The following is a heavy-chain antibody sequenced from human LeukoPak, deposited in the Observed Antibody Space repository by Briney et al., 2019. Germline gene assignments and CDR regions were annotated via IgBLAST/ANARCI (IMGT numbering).Heavy chain of an antibody. J-gene: IGHJ6*03. D-gene: IGHD6-19*01. CDR1: GFTVSSNY. CDR2: IYSGGTT. V-gene: IGHV3-66*01. Sequence: GGSLRLSCAASGFTVSSNYMSWVRQAPGKGLEWVSVIYSGGTTYYSDSVKGRLTISRDNSKNTLYLQMNSLRAEDTAVYYCARAVTGTVGRYYYYMDVWGKGTTVTISS. CDR3: ARAVTGTVGRYYYYMDV.